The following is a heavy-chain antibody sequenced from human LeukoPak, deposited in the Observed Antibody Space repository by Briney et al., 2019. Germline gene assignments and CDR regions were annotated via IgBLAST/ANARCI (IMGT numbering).Heavy chain of an antibody. J-gene: IGHJ5*02. CDR1: GYPFSTWE. CDR3: ARGPRNDP. Sequence: ASVKVSCKTSGYPFSTWEINWVRQAAGQGLEWLGWVHPDSGNTDYAQKFRGRVTMSRDTSTSTAYMELSGLRLDDTAVYFCARGPRNDPWGQGTLITVSS. CDR2: VHPDSGNT. V-gene: IGHV1-8*01. D-gene: IGHD1-14*01.